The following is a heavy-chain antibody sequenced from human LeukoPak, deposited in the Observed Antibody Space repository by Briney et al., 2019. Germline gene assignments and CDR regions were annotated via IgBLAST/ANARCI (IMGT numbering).Heavy chain of an antibody. CDR1: GFTFSSYS. Sequence: GGSLRLSCAASGFTFSSYSMNWVRQAPGQGLEWVSSISSSSSYIYYADSVKGRFTISRDNAKNSLYLLMNSLRAEDTAVYYCARARGRTTRHWGQGTLVTVSS. J-gene: IGHJ4*02. CDR3: ARARGRTTRH. D-gene: IGHD2/OR15-2a*01. CDR2: ISSSSSYI. V-gene: IGHV3-21*01.